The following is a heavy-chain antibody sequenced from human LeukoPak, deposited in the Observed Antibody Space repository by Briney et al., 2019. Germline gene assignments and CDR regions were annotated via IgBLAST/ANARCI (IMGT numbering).Heavy chain of an antibody. V-gene: IGHV3-23*01. D-gene: IGHD6-13*01. CDR3: TKDPDSSGWYYGSPSDY. Sequence: GGSLRLSRAASGFTFTDYAMSWVRQAPGQGLEWVSLISRSGENTHYADSVKGRFTISRDDSKSILYLQMDSLRVEDTAFYYCTKDPDSSGWYYGSPSDYWGQGTLVTVSS. J-gene: IGHJ4*02. CDR1: GFTFTDYA. CDR2: ISRSGENT.